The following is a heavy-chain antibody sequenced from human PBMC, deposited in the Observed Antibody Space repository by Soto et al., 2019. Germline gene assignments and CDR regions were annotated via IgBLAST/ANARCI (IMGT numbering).Heavy chain of an antibody. V-gene: IGHV1-46*03. J-gene: IGHJ3*02. CDR2: INPSGGST. D-gene: IGHD1-1*01. CDR3: ARVFTAGTTPLDAFDI. Sequence: ASVKVSCKASGYTFTSYYMHWVRQAPGQGLEWMGIINPSGGSTSYAQKFQGRVTMTRDTSTSTVYMELSSLRSEDTAVYYCARVFTAGTTPLDAFDIWGQGTMVTVSS. CDR1: GYTFTSYY.